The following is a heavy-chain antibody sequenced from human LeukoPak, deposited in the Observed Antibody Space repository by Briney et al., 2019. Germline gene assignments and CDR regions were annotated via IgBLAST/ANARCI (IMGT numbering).Heavy chain of an antibody. CDR2: ISGSGGST. Sequence: GGSLRLSCAASGFTFSSYAMSWVRQAPGKGLEWVSAISGSGGSTYYADSVKGRFTISRDNSKNTLYLQMNSLRAEDTAVYYCASRLEGQLLTLDYWGQGTLVTVSS. CDR3: ASRLEGQLLTLDY. CDR1: GFTFSSYA. V-gene: IGHV3-23*01. J-gene: IGHJ4*02. D-gene: IGHD6-6*01.